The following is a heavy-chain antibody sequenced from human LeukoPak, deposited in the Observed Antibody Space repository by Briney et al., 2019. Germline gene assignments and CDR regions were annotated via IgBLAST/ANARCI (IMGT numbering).Heavy chain of an antibody. V-gene: IGHV3-74*01. D-gene: IGHD6-19*01. CDR1: GFTFSSYW. Sequence: PGGSLRLSCAASGFTFSSYWMHWVRQAPGKGRVWVSRINSDGTSTSYADSVKGPFTISRDNAKNTLYLQMNSLRAEDTAVYYCARVRSSGWPYYYYMDVWGKGTTVTVSS. CDR2: INSDGTST. CDR3: ARVRSSGWPYYYYMDV. J-gene: IGHJ6*03.